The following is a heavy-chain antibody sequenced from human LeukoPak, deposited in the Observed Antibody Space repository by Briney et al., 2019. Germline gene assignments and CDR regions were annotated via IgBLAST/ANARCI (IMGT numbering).Heavy chain of an antibody. CDR1: GGSISSGGYY. D-gene: IGHD6-13*01. J-gene: IGHJ4*02. CDR2: IYHSGST. Sequence: PSETLSLTCTVSGGSISSGGYYWSWIRQPPGKGLEWIGYIYHSGSTYYNPSLKSRVTISVDTSKNQFSLKLSSVTAADTAVYYCARRPAGTACDYWGQGTLVTVSS. CDR3: ARRPAGTACDY. V-gene: IGHV4-30-2*03.